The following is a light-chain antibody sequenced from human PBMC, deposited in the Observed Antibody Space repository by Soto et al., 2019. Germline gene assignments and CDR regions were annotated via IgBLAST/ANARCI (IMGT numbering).Light chain of an antibody. J-gene: IGKJ4*01. CDR1: LSVRSN. CDR2: GAS. V-gene: IGKV3-15*01. CDR3: QQYNNWPLT. Sequence: EIVMTQSPATLSVCPGERVTLSCRASLSVRSNLAWYQQKPGQAPRLLIYGASTRATGLPARFSGSGSGTEFTLTISSLQSEHFAIYSCQQYNNWPLTFGGGTKVDIK.